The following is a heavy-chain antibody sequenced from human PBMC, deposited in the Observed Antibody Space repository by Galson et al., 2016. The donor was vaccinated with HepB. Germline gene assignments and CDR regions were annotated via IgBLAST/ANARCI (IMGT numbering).Heavy chain of an antibody. Sequence: SVKVSCKASGYIFSNYYIHWVRQAPGQGLEWMGRINPTGGSTSYAQKFQGRVTMTRDPSTSTVYMELRSLRSEDTAVFFCARDNSGSRGSFAPWGQGTLVTVSS. CDR3: ARDNSGSRGSFAP. J-gene: IGHJ5*02. CDR1: GYIFSNYY. CDR2: INPTGGST. D-gene: IGHD1-26*01. V-gene: IGHV1-46*01.